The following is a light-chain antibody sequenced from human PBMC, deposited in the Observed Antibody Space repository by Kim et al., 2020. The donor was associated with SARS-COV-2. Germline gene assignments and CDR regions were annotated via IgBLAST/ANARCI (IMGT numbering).Light chain of an antibody. V-gene: IGKV1-5*03. J-gene: IGKJ5*01. CDR1: QNINRW. CDR2: RTS. CDR3: EQYSTYSSIT. Sequence: DIQMTQSPSTVSASVGERVTTTCRASQNINRWLAWYQHKPGRAPNLLIYRTSTLGSGVPLRFTGGGSGTEITLTISSLQPDDFATYYCEQYSTYSSITFGQGTRLEIK.